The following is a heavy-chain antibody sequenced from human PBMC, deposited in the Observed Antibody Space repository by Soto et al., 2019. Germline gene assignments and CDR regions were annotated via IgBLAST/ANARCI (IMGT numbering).Heavy chain of an antibody. CDR1: GYTFTGNY. CDR2: INPRSGGT. Sequence: QVQLVQSGAEVKKPGASVKVSCKASGYTFTGNYIHWVRQAPGQGPEWMAWINPRSGGTDYAQKFQGRVTITRDTSITTAYVDLSRLTSDDTAMDYSVIGGGVDVVTPTRVVFDYWGQGTLLTVSS. V-gene: IGHV1-2*02. D-gene: IGHD2-21*02. CDR3: VIGGGVDVVTPTRVVFDY. J-gene: IGHJ4*02.